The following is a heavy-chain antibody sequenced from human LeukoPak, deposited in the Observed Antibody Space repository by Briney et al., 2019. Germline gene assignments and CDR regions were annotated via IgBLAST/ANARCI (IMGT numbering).Heavy chain of an antibody. V-gene: IGHV5-51*01. Sequence: GESLKISCKGSGYSFTSYWIGWVRQMPGKGLEWMGIIYPGDSDTRYSPSFQGQVTISADKSISTAYLQWSSLKASDTAMYYCARRGLAGRYYWNDPLDYWGQGTLVTVSS. D-gene: IGHD1-1*01. CDR2: IYPGDSDT. J-gene: IGHJ4*02. CDR3: ARRGLAGRYYWNDPLDY. CDR1: GYSFTSYW.